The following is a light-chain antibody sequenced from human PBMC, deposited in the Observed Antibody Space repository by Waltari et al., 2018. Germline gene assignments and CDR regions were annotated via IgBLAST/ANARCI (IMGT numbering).Light chain of an antibody. CDR2: EVT. CDR3: CSFAGRGFSVI. V-gene: IGLV2-23*02. J-gene: IGLJ2*01. CDR1: SSDVGKYNL. Sequence: QSALTQPASVSGSPGQSITISCTGTSSDVGKYNLVSWYQQHPGEVPKLMIDEVTKRPSGVSDRFSGSKSGNTASLTISGLQAEDEADYFCCSFAGRGFSVIFGGGTKLTVL.